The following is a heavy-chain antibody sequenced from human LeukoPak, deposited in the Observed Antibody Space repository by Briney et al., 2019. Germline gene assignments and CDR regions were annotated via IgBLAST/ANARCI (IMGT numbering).Heavy chain of an antibody. V-gene: IGHV1-18*01. CDR3: ARVWISSTSRIHAFDI. CDR2: ISAYNGNT. CDR1: GYTFTSCG. Sequence: ASVKVSCKASGYTFTSCGISWVRQAPGQGLEWMGWISAYNGNTNYAQKLQGRVTMTTDTSTSTAYMELRSLRSDDTAVYYCARVWISSTSRIHAFDIWGQGTMVTVSS. D-gene: IGHD2-2*01. J-gene: IGHJ3*02.